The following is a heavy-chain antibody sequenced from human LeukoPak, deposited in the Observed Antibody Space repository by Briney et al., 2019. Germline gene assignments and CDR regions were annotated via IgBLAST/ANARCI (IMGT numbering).Heavy chain of an antibody. D-gene: IGHD2-15*01. CDR2: IYPGDSDT. Sequence: GESLKISCEASGYSFTTYWIGWVPQMPGKGLEWIGIIYPGDSDTRYSPSFQGQVTISADKSISTAYLQWSSLKASDTAMYYCARAKYCSGGSCYAEYWGQGTLVTVSS. CDR1: GYSFTTYW. J-gene: IGHJ4*02. V-gene: IGHV5-51*01. CDR3: ARAKYCSGGSCYAEY.